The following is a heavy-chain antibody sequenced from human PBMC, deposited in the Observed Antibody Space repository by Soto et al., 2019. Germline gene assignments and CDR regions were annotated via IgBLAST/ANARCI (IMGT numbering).Heavy chain of an antibody. CDR2: ISAYNDHT. CDR3: ARGTSFDY. Sequence: QVQLLQSGAEVKKPGASVKVSCKAAGYTLTTYGVSWVRQAPGQGLEWVGWISAYNDHTNYAQKFQGRVTMTTDTSTSTAYMELRSLRSDDTSVYYCARGTSFDYWGQGTLVTVSS. CDR1: GYTLTTYG. V-gene: IGHV1-18*01. J-gene: IGHJ4*02. D-gene: IGHD1-1*01.